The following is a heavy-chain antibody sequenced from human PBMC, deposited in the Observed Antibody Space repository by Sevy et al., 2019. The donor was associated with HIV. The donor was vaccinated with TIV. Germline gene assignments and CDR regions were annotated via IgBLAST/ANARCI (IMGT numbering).Heavy chain of an antibody. J-gene: IGHJ4*02. CDR1: GFTFGDY. CDR2: LKSKADGGTV. Sequence: GGSLRLSCTTSGFTFGDYMNWVRQAPGKGLEWVAFLKSKADGGTVDHAASVKGRFTISRDDSKSIAYLQMNDLSTEDTGVYYCTRWKGLQSIFDYWGQGALVTVSS. D-gene: IGHD1-1*01. CDR3: TRWKGLQSIFDY. V-gene: IGHV3-49*04.